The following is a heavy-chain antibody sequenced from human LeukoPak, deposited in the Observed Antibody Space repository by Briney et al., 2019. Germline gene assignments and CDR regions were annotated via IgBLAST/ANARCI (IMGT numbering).Heavy chain of an antibody. CDR3: ARGGRSEMEVSNAVTTPRLGIDV. Sequence: ASAKVSCKHSGYTFTGSYMQWVRQAPGQGLESMGWINPTRGGTNYAKKFQGRVTMTRDTSISTAYMELSRLRSDDTAVYYCARGGRSEMEVSNAVTTPRLGIDVWGQGTTVSVSS. V-gene: IGHV1-2*02. CDR2: INPTRGGT. J-gene: IGHJ6*02. D-gene: IGHD4-17*01. CDR1: GYTFTGSY.